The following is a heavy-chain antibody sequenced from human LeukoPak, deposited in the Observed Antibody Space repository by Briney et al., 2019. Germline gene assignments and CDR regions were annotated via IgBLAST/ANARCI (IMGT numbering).Heavy chain of an antibody. CDR3: AAGSAGVY. Sequence: GTSVKVSCKASGFTFTISAMQWVRQARGQRLEWIGWIVVGSGNTNYAQKFQERVTITRDMSTSTAYMELSSLRSEDTAVYYCAAGSAGVYWGQGTLVTVSS. D-gene: IGHD3-10*01. V-gene: IGHV1-58*02. CDR1: GFTFTISA. J-gene: IGHJ4*02. CDR2: IVVGSGNT.